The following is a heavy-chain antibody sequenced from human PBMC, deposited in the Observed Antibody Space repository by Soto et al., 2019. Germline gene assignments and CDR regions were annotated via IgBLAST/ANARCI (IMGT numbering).Heavy chain of an antibody. CDR3: ARGYFYGSGTYPIDY. J-gene: IGHJ4*01. V-gene: IGHV1-18*01. Sequence: ASVKVSCKASGYTFTDYGVTWVRQAPGQGLEWMGWISAYSGNTDYAQNVQGRVTMTTDTSTTTAYVELRTLRSDDTAIYYCARGYFYGSGTYPIDYWGQGTLVTVYS. CDR2: ISAYSGNT. CDR1: GYTFTDYG. D-gene: IGHD3-10*01.